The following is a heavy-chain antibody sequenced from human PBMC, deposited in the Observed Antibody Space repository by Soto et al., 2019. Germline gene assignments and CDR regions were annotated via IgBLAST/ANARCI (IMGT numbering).Heavy chain of an antibody. CDR3: ASNRYNCSGNQTSN. Sequence: QVQLVQSGAEVKKPGSSVKVSCKASGGTFSSYAISWVRQAPGQGLEWMGGIIPIFGTANYAQKFQGRVTITADKSMSKANMEQASQRFENTAVYYCASNRYNCSGNQTSNWGRGTMVTVPT. D-gene: IGHD2-15*01. CDR1: GGTFSSYA. J-gene: IGHJ4*02. CDR2: IIPIFGTA. V-gene: IGHV1-69*06.